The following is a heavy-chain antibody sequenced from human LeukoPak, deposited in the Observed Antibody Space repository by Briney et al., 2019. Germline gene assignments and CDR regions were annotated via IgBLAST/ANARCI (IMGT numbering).Heavy chain of an antibody. V-gene: IGHV4-61*02. D-gene: IGHD3-22*01. J-gene: IGHJ4*02. CDR1: GVSVTSSPYF. CDR2: VYSSGST. CDR3: ARDAGVGTMSPFDY. Sequence: SQTLSLTYSFSGVSVTSSPYFWTWIPQPAGKGLEWIGRVYSSGSTNYNPSLWSRVTISLDTSKNQFSLRLAFMTAADTAVYYCARDAGVGTMSPFDYWGQGMLVTVSS.